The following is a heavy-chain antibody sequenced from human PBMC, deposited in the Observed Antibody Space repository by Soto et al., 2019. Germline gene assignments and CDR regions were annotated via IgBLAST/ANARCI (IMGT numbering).Heavy chain of an antibody. CDR1: GFTFSSYW. V-gene: IGHV3-7*03. D-gene: IGHD3-3*01. Sequence: EVQLVESGGGLVQPGGSLRLSCAASGFTFSSYWMSWVRQAPGKGLEWVANIKQDGSEKYYVDSVKGRFTISRDNAKNSLYVQMNSLRAEDTAVYYCARGLRIFGVGDFDYWGQGTLVTVSS. CDR3: ARGLRIFGVGDFDY. J-gene: IGHJ4*02. CDR2: IKQDGSEK.